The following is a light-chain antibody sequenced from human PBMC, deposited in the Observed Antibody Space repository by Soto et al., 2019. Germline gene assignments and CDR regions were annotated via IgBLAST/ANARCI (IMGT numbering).Light chain of an antibody. Sequence: NVLTQSPDTLSLSPGERAALSSRASQSVNNRLAWYQQKPGQAPRLLISGASNRATGIPDRFSGSGSATDFSLIISSLEPEDFALYFCQQYGTSPMTFGQGTRLEIK. J-gene: IGKJ5*01. V-gene: IGKV3-20*01. CDR2: GAS. CDR3: QQYGTSPMT. CDR1: QSVNNR.